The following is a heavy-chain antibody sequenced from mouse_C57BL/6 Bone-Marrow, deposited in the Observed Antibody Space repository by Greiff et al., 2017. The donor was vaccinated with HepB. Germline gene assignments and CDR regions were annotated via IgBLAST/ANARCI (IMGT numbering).Heavy chain of an antibody. CDR1: GFTFSDFY. Sequence: EVQLVESGGGLVQSGRSLRLSCATSGFTFSDFYMEWVRQAPGKGLEWIAASRNKANDYTTEYSASVKGRFIVSRDTSQSILYLQMNALRAEDTAIYYCARDAGYYYWYFDVWGTGTTVTVSS. V-gene: IGHV7-1*01. D-gene: IGHD1-1*01. CDR2: SRNKANDYTT. J-gene: IGHJ1*03. CDR3: ARDAGYYYWYFDV.